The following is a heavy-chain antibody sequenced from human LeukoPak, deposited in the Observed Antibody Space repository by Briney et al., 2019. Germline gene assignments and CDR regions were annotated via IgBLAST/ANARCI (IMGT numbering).Heavy chain of an antibody. D-gene: IGHD3-3*01. J-gene: IGHJ4*02. Sequence: ASVKVSCTASGYTFTGYYMHWVRQAPGQGLEWMGWINPNSGGTNYAQKFQGRVTMTRDTSISTAYMELSRLRSDDTAVYYCARRSGYSEISGYYFDYWGQGTLVTVSS. V-gene: IGHV1-2*02. CDR2: INPNSGGT. CDR3: ARRSGYSEISGYYFDY. CDR1: GYTFTGYY.